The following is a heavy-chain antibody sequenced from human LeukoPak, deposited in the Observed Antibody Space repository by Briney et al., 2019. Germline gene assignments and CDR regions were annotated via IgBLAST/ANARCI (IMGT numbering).Heavy chain of an antibody. CDR1: GFTFSSYS. V-gene: IGHV3-21*01. D-gene: IGHD1-26*01. J-gene: IGHJ4*02. CDR3: ASAISEWELTLDY. Sequence: PGGSLRLSCAVSGFTFSSYSMNWVRQAPGKGLEWVSSISSSGSYIYYADSVRGRFTISRDNAKNSLYLQMNSLRAEDTAVYYCASAISEWELTLDYWGQGTLVTVSS. CDR2: ISSSGSYI.